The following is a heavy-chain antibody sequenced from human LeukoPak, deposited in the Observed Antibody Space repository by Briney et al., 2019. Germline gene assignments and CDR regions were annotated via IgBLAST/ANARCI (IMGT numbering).Heavy chain of an antibody. J-gene: IGHJ4*02. CDR2: IYYSGST. CDR1: GGSISSYY. V-gene: IGHV4-59*01. D-gene: IGHD3-22*01. Sequence: SETLSLTCTVSGGSISSYYWGWIRQPPAKGREWSGYIYYSGSTNYNPSLKSRVTISVETSKHQFSLKLSSVTAADTGVYYCARRRNYYDSSGIFDYWVQGTLVSVSS. CDR3: ARRRNYYDSSGIFDY.